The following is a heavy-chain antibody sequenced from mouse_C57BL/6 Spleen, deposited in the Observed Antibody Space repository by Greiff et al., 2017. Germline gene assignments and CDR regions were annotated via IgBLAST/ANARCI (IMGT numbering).Heavy chain of an antibody. V-gene: IGHV7-3*01. J-gene: IGHJ1*03. D-gene: IGHD1-1*01. CDR2: IRNKANGYTT. CDR1: GFTFTDYY. Sequence: EVKLEESGGGLVQPGGSLSLSCAASGFTFTDYYMSWVRQPPGKALEWLGFIRNKANGYTTEYSASVKGRFTISRDNSQSILYLQMNALRAEDSATYYCASSTVVATDWYFDVWGTGTTVTVAS. CDR3: ASSTVVATDWYFDV.